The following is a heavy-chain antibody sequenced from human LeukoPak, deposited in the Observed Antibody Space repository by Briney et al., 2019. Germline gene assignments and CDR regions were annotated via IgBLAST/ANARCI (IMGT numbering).Heavy chain of an antibody. CDR2: IYYSGST. J-gene: IGHJ6*02. D-gene: IGHD6-19*01. CDR1: GGSISSYY. V-gene: IGHV4-59*01. Sequence: SETLSLTCTVSGGSISSYYWSWIRQPPGKGLEWIGYIYYSGSTNYNPSLKRRVTISVDTSKNQFSLKLSSVTAADTAVYYCARDFGPTTSSGWGSYYYSGMDVWGQGTTVTVSS. CDR3: ARDFGPTTSSGWGSYYYSGMDV.